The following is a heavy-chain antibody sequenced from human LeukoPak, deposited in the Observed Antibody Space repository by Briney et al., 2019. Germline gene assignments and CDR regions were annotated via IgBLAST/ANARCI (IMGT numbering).Heavy chain of an antibody. Sequence: GASVKVSCKASGYTFTDYYMHWVRQAPGQGLEWMGWISAYNGNTNYAQKLQGRVTMTTDTSTSTAYMELRSLRSDDTAVYYCARPYDSSGYPDYWGQGTLVTVSS. D-gene: IGHD3-22*01. CDR3: ARPYDSSGYPDY. CDR1: GYTFTDYY. V-gene: IGHV1-18*04. CDR2: ISAYNGNT. J-gene: IGHJ4*02.